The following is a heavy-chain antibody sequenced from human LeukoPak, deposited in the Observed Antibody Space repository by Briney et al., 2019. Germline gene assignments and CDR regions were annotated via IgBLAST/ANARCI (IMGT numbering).Heavy chain of an antibody. CDR1: GFTFSDSY. J-gene: IGHJ4*02. CDR2: ISSSGSTI. D-gene: IGHD6-19*01. CDR3: ARDSESGWSDY. Sequence: PGGSLRLSCAASGFTFSDSYMTWIRQAPGKGLAWVSYISSSGSTIYYADSVKGRFTISRDNAKNSLYLQMNSLRAEDTAVYYCARDSESGWSDYWGQGTLVTVSS. V-gene: IGHV3-11*04.